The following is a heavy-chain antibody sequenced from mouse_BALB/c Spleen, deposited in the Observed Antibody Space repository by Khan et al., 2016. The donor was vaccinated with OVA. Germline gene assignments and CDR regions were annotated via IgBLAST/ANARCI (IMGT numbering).Heavy chain of an antibody. CDR2: IDYSGNT. J-gene: IGHJ3*01. V-gene: IGHV3-2*02. CDR3: ARKDYYDYDPFPY. Sequence: EVQLQESGPGLVKPSLSLSLTCTVTGYSITSEYAWNWIRQFPGNKLEWMGYIDYSGNTRFNPSLKSRTSITRDTFKNLFFLQLNSVTAEDTATYYCARKDYYDYDPFPYWGQGTLVTVSA. D-gene: IGHD2-4*01. CDR1: GYSITSEYA.